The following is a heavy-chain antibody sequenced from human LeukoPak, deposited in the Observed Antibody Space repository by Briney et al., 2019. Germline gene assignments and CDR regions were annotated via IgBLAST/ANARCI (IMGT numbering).Heavy chain of an antibody. J-gene: IGHJ4*02. CDR3: VGNQDFWSGYHAFEY. CDR1: GLVFSSYT. D-gene: IGHD3-3*01. Sequence: GGSLRLSCAASGLVFSSYTMGWVRHAPGKGLEWVSSSTPATDSTNYADSVQGRFTISRDNAKKTAYLQMNSLRVEDTAIYFCVGNQDFWSGYHAFEYWGQGILVTVSS. V-gene: IGHV3-21*01. CDR2: STPATDST.